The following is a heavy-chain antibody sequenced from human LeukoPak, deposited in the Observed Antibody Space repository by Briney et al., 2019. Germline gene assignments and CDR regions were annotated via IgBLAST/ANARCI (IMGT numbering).Heavy chain of an antibody. CDR2: INPNSGGT. CDR3: ARTYYDFWSGYFAYNWFDP. V-gene: IGHV1-2*02. D-gene: IGHD3-3*01. Sequence: ASVKASCKASGYTFTGYYMHWVRQAPGQGLEWMGWINPNSGGTNYAQKFQGRVTMTRDTSISTAYMELSRLRSDDTAVYYCARTYYDFWSGYFAYNWFDPWGQGTLVTVSS. CDR1: GYTFTGYY. J-gene: IGHJ5*02.